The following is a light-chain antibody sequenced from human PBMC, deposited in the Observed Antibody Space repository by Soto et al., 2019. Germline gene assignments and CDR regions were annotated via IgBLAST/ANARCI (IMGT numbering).Light chain of an antibody. CDR3: QQYDSYPYT. J-gene: IGKJ2*01. CDR1: QSISSW. V-gene: IGKV1-5*03. CDR2: KAS. Sequence: DIQMTQSPSTLSASVGDRVTITCRASQSISSWLAWYQQKPGQAPKFLMYKASRLESGVPSRFSGSGSGTAFTLTISGLQPDDFATYYCQQYDSYPYTFGQGTKLEIK.